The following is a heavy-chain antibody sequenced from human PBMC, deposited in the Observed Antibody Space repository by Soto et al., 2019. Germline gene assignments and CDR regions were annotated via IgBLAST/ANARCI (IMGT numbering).Heavy chain of an antibody. CDR3: ARGGATIFGVIDS. Sequence: ASVKVSCKASGYSFFSYYIHWLRQSPGQGLEWMGRFLASGGNTDYAQRFRGRVSMTRDTSTTNTVSLELTSLTSDDTAVYYCARGGATIFGVIDSWGQGTRVTVSS. D-gene: IGHD3-3*02. V-gene: IGHV1-46*01. CDR1: GYSFFSYY. CDR2: FLASGGNT. J-gene: IGHJ4*02.